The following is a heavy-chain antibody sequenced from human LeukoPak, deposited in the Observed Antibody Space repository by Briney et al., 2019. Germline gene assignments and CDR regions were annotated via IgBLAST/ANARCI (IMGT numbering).Heavy chain of an antibody. D-gene: IGHD3-3*01. Sequence: SETLSLTCTVSGGSISSQYWSWIRQPPGKGLEWIGYIYSGGSTNYNPSLESRVTISVDTSKNQFSLNLKYVTAADTAAYYCARGRDFWSGHYDYWGQGTLVTVSS. J-gene: IGHJ4*02. V-gene: IGHV4-59*11. CDR3: ARGRDFWSGHYDY. CDR2: IYSGGST. CDR1: GGSISSQY.